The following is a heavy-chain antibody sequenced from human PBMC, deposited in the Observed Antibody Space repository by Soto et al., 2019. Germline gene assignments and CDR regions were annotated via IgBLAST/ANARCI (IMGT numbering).Heavy chain of an antibody. D-gene: IGHD3-22*01. CDR2: IIPIFGTA. CDR1: VGTLSSNA. CDR3: ARHTYYYDSSGYDV. Sequence: GASVTVSCKASVGTLSSNASSWVRQAPGQGLEWMGGIIPIFGTANYAQKFQGRVTITADESTSTAYMELSSLRSEDTAVYYCARHTYYYDSSGYDVWGQGTLVTVSS. J-gene: IGHJ4*02. V-gene: IGHV1-69*13.